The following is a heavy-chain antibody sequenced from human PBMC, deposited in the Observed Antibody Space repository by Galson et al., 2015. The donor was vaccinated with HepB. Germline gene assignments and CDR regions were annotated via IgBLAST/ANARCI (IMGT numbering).Heavy chain of an antibody. CDR1: GYSFTQYG. Sequence: SVKVSCKASGYSFTQYGISWVRQAPGHGLEWVGWISGYNVNTNYAQNLQGRVTMTIDTSTTTVYMELRSLRSDDTAVYYCARARYDTSAPDHWGQGTLVTVSS. J-gene: IGHJ5*02. D-gene: IGHD2-2*01. CDR2: ISGYNVNT. V-gene: IGHV1-18*01. CDR3: ARARYDTSAPDH.